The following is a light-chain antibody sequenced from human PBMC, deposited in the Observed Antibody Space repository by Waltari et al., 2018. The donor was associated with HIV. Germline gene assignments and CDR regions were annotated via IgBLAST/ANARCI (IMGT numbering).Light chain of an antibody. J-gene: IGLJ3*02. CDR3: AAWEDSLNGPIWV. V-gene: IGLV1-44*01. Sequence: QSVLTQPPSASATPGQRVTISCSGSRSNTGSYTVNCYQQIPGTAPKLLLFSNNYRPSGVPDRFSGSKSGTSASLAISGLHSDDEADYFCAAWEDSLNGPIWVFGGGTKLTVL. CDR1: RSNTGSYT. CDR2: SNN.